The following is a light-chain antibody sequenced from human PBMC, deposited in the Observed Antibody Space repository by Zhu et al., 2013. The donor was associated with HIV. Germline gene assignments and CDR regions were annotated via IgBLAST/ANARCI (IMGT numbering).Light chain of an antibody. CDR3: SSYTSSSTPYV. Sequence: QSALTQPASVSGSPGQSITISCTGTNSDVGGYHYVSWYQQHPGKAPKLMIYEVSNRPSGVSNRFSGSKSGNTASLTISGLQAEDEADYYCSSYTSSSTPYVFGTGTKVTVL. CDR2: EVS. V-gene: IGLV2-14*01. CDR1: NSDVGGYHY. J-gene: IGLJ1*01.